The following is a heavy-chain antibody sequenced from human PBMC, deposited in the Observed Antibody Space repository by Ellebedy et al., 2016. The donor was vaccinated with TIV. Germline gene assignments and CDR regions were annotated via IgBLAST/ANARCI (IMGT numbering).Heavy chain of an antibody. V-gene: IGHV1-18*04. Sequence: ASVKVSXKASGYMFTSYGISWVRQAPGLGLEWMGWISGYNGNTNYAQKFQDRVTMTTDTSTTTAYMELRSQRSDDTAVYYCATRQGNFYGMDVWGQGTTVTVSS. CDR2: ISGYNGNT. CDR1: GYMFTSYG. CDR3: ATRQGNFYGMDV. J-gene: IGHJ6*02.